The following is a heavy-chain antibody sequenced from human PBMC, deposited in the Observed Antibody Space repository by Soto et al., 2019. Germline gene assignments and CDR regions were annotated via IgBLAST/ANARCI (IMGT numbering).Heavy chain of an antibody. Sequence: PWWSLRLSCSASGFICSKYVMHWFRQAPGKGLEWVAVISYDGNSKHYADSVKGRFTISRDNSKSTLYVQMNSLRAEDTAVYYCARSYCGDDCALDHWGQGTLVTVSS. CDR3: ARSYCGDDCALDH. CDR1: GFICSKYV. D-gene: IGHD2-21*02. V-gene: IGHV3-30-3*01. J-gene: IGHJ4*02. CDR2: ISYDGNSK.